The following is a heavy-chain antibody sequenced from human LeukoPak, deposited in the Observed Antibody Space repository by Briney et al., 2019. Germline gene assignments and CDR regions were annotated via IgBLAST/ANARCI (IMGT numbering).Heavy chain of an antibody. Sequence: GGSLRLSCAASGFTFSSYAMSWVRQAPGKGLEWVSAISGSGSSTYYADSVKGRFTISRGNSKNTLYLQMNSLRAEDTAVYYCAKSPRIVGAIPNDYWGQGTLVTVSS. CDR1: GFTFSSYA. J-gene: IGHJ4*02. CDR3: AKSPRIVGAIPNDY. V-gene: IGHV3-23*01. D-gene: IGHD1-26*01. CDR2: ISGSGSST.